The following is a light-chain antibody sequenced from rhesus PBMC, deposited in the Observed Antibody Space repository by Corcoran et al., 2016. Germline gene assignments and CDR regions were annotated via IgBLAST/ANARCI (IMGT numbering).Light chain of an antibody. CDR3: GSKDNNGSLHI. Sequence: SYGLTQQPPLSVSLGHTVRMPCQGDSLKTYYASWYQQKPGQVPVLVIYGNTNRPSGIPGRFSVSWTGTTGYLTITGAQGVDEAVYYSGSKDNNGSLHIFGAGTRLTVL. CDR2: GNT. CDR1: SLKTYY. V-gene: IGLV3S11*01. J-gene: IGLJ1*01.